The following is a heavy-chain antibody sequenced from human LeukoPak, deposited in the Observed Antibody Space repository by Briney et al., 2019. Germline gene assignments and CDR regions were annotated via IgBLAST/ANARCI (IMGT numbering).Heavy chain of an antibody. D-gene: IGHD5-12*01. CDR3: ARAMRSGYDY. Sequence: RGSLRLSCAASGFTFSSYGMNWVRQAPGKRLEWVSYISSSSDSIYYADSVKGRFTISRDNAENSLYLQMSSLRDEDTAVYYCARAMRSGYDYWGQGTLVTVSS. J-gene: IGHJ4*02. V-gene: IGHV3-48*02. CDR2: ISSSSDSI. CDR1: GFTFSSYG.